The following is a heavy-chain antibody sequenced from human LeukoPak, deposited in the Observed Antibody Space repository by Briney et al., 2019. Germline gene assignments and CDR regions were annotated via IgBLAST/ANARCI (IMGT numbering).Heavy chain of an antibody. J-gene: IGHJ4*02. CDR1: GLTFSNAW. D-gene: IGHD4-17*01. CDR2: IKSKTDGGTT. Sequence: GGSLRLSCAASGLTFSNAWMSWVRQAPGKGLEWVGRIKSKTDGGTTDYAAPVKGRFTISRDDSKNTLYLQMDSLKTEDTAVYYCTTDYGGYGVSFFFYWGQGTLVTVSS. CDR3: TTDYGGYGVSFFFY. V-gene: IGHV3-15*01.